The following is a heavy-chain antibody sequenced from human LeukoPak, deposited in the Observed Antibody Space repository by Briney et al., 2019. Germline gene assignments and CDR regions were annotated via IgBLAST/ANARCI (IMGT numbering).Heavy chain of an antibody. CDR2: IYSGDTT. Sequence: PGGSLRLSCAASGFTVSTNYMSWVRQAPGKGLEWVSVIYSGDTTFYADSVRGKFTISRDNSKNTLYLQMNSLRAEDTAVYYCARDDYDSSGYDVYYYYYYGMDVWGQGTTVTVSS. V-gene: IGHV3-66*01. CDR1: GFTVSTNY. J-gene: IGHJ6*02. CDR3: ARDDYDSSGYDVYYYYYYGMDV. D-gene: IGHD3-22*01.